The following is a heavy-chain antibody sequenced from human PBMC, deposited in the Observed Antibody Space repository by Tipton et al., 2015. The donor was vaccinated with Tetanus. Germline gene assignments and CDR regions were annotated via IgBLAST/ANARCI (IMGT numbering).Heavy chain of an antibody. Sequence: TLSLTCTVSGGSISSGGYYWSWIRQHPGKGLEWIGYIYYSGSTYYNPSLKSRVTISVDTSKNQFSLKLSSVTAADTAVYYCARRTIDAFDIWGQGTTVTGSS. CDR1: GGSISSGGYY. V-gene: IGHV4-31*03. D-gene: IGHD2-2*01. CDR2: IYYSGST. CDR3: ARRTIDAFDI. J-gene: IGHJ3*02.